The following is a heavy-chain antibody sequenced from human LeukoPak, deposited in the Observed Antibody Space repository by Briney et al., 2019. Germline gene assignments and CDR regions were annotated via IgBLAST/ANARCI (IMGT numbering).Heavy chain of an antibody. CDR1: EFTVSSSY. CDR3: AKDRGSSGWNGLDY. D-gene: IGHD6-19*01. Sequence: GGSLRLSCAASEFTVSSSYMSWVRQAPGKGLEWVSIIYSGGNTFYADSVKGRFTISRDSSKNTLYLQMNSLRAEDTAVYYCAKDRGSSGWNGLDYWGQGTLVTVSS. V-gene: IGHV3-53*01. J-gene: IGHJ4*02. CDR2: IYSGGNT.